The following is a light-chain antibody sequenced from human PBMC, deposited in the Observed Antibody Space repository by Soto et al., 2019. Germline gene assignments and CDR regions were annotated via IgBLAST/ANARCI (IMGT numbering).Light chain of an antibody. CDR2: EVS. V-gene: IGLV2-14*01. CDR3: SSYTTSSTRV. CDR1: SSDIGGYKH. J-gene: IGLJ1*01. Sequence: ALTQPASVSGSPGQSITISCTGTSSDIGGYKHVSWYQQHPGKAPKLMIYEVSNRPSGVSNRFSGSKSGNTASLTIPGLQAEDEADYYCSSYTTSSTRVFGTGTKVTVL.